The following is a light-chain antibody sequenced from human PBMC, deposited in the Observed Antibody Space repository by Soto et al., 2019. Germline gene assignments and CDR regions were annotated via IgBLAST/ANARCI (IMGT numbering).Light chain of an antibody. CDR3: QAWGTGIVV. CDR2: LKSDGSH. V-gene: IGLV4-69*01. CDR1: SGHSSYT. J-gene: IGLJ2*01. Sequence: QLVLTQSPSASASLGASVKLTCTLSSGHSSYTIAWHQQRPEKGPRYLMRLKSDGSHNKGDGIPDRFSGSSSGAERYLTISSHQSEDEADYYCQAWGTGIVVFGGGTQLTVL.